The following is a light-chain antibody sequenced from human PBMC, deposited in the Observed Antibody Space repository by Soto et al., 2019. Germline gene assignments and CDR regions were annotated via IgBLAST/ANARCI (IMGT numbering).Light chain of an antibody. Sequence: SALTQPASVSGSPGQSITISCTGDSGDVGGYDLVSWFQQHPGEAPRLIISDVTKRPSGVSNRFSGSKSGNTASLTISGLQAEDTANYYCCSYAGGNTLIFGGGTKVTVL. J-gene: IGLJ2*01. CDR3: CSYAGGNTLI. CDR1: SGDVGGYDL. V-gene: IGLV2-23*02. CDR2: DVT.